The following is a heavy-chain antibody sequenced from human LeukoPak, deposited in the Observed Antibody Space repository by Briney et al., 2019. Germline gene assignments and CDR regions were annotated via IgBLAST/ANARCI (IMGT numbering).Heavy chain of an antibody. J-gene: IGHJ4*02. D-gene: IGHD5-12*01. CDR2: INHSGST. CDR3: ARGRSGGDIVATISDY. V-gene: IGHV4-34*01. Sequence: SETLSLTCAVYGGSFSGYYWSWIRQPPGKGLEWIGEINHSGSTNYNPSLKSRVTISVDTSKNQFSLKLSSVTAADTAVYYCARGRSGGDIVATISDYWGQGTLVTVSS. CDR1: GGSFSGYY.